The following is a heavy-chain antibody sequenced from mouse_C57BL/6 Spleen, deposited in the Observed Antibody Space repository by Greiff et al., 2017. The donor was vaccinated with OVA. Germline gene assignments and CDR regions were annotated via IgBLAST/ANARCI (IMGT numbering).Heavy chain of an antibody. J-gene: IGHJ4*01. Sequence: EVQLQQSGAELVRPGASVKLSCTASGFNIKDDYMHWVKQRPEQGLEWIGWIDPENGDTEYASKFQGKATITADTSSNTAYLQLSSLTSEDTAVYYCTRGDYDLYAMDYWGQGTSVTVSS. CDR2: IDPENGDT. CDR1: GFNIKDDY. D-gene: IGHD2-4*01. V-gene: IGHV14-4*01. CDR3: TRGDYDLYAMDY.